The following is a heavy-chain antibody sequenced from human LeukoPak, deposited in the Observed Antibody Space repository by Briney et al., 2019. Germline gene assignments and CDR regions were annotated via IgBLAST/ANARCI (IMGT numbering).Heavy chain of an antibody. CDR3: ARDGGYYHSGECY. CDR1: GFTFSSYA. Sequence: GGSLRLSCAASGFTFSSYAMSWVRQAPGKGLEWVSAISSGGNTYYADSVKGRFTISRDNSKNTLYLQVNSLRAEDTAVYYCARDGGYYHSGECYWGQGTLVTVSS. J-gene: IGHJ4*02. V-gene: IGHV3-23*01. D-gene: IGHD3-22*01. CDR2: ISSGGNT.